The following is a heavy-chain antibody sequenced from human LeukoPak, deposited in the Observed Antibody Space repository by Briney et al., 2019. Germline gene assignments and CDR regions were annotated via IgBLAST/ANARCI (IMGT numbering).Heavy chain of an antibody. J-gene: IGHJ4*02. CDR2: ISSNGDST. Sequence: PGGSLRLSCSVSGFTFSTYVMHWVRQAPGKGLEYVSAISSNGDSTYYADSVKGRFTISRDNSKNTLYLQMSSLRADDTAVYYRVRGTGYWGQGTLVTVSS. V-gene: IGHV3-64D*06. CDR1: GFTFSTYV. CDR3: VRGTGY.